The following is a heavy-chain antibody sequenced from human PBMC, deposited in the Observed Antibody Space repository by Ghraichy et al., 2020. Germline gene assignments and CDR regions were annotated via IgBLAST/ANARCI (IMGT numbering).Heavy chain of an antibody. D-gene: IGHD5-18*01. V-gene: IGHV3-33*01. J-gene: IGHJ4*02. Sequence: GESLNISCAASGFTFSGNGMHWVRQAPGKGLEWVAVIWYDGSNKYYANSVKGRFTISRDNSNNTLYLQMNSLRAEDTAVYYCARAGIQLWSGGLDHWGQGTLVTVSS. CDR1: GFTFSGNG. CDR3: ARAGIQLWSGGLDH. CDR2: IWYDGSNK.